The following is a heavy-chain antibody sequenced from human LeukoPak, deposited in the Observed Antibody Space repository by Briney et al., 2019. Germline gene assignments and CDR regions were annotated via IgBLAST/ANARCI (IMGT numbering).Heavy chain of an antibody. CDR2: ISGGGEDT. CDR1: GFSFRSFA. J-gene: IGHJ6*02. Sequence: GGSLRLSCTASGFSFRSFAMSWVRQAPGQGLEWVSSISGGGEDTYYANSVKGRFTISRDNSETTLYLQMNSLGADDTALYYCARTIAQYTNTWLYYYYGLDVWGQGTTVTVSS. CDR3: ARTIAQYTNTWLYYYYGLDV. V-gene: IGHV3-23*01. D-gene: IGHD6-13*01.